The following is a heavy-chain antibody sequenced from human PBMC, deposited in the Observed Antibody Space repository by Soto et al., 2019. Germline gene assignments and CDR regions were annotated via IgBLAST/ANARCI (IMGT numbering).Heavy chain of an antibody. D-gene: IGHD3-3*01. Sequence: PSETLSLTCTVSGGSISSSSYYWGWIRQPPGKGLEWIGSIYYSGSTYYNPSLKSRVTISVDTSKNQFSLKLSSVTAADTAVYYCARVDDFWSGYYRYFDYWGQGTLVTVSS. CDR1: GGSISSSSYY. V-gene: IGHV4-39*01. CDR2: IYYSGST. J-gene: IGHJ4*02. CDR3: ARVDDFWSGYYRYFDY.